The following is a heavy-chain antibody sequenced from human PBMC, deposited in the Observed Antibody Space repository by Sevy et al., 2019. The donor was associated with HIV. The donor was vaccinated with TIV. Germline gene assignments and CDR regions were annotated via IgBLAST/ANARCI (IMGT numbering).Heavy chain of an antibody. CDR2: IYSRGDT. D-gene: IGHD2-15*01. Sequence: SETLSLTCTVSGGSINNYYWSWIRQPPGKGLEWVGYIYSRGDTKYNSSLESRVTISVDSAKNRFSLNLRSVTAADTAEYYCARHLEARSARPMFDYWGQGTLVTVSS. J-gene: IGHJ4*02. V-gene: IGHV4-59*08. CDR3: ARHLEARSARPMFDY. CDR1: GGSINNYY.